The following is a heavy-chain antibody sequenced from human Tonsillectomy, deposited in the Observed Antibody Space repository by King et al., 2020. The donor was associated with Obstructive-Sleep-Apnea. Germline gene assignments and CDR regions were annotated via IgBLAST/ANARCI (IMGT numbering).Heavy chain of an antibody. CDR1: GFTFSSYA. CDR2: ISGSGGHT. V-gene: IGHV3-23*04. CDR3: AKIVQWLPFGTFDI. Sequence: VQLVESGGGLVQPGGSLRLSCAASGFTFSSYAMSWVRQAPGKGLEWVASISGSGGHTYYAESVKGRFTSSRDNSKNTLYLQMNSLRAEDTAVYYCAKIVQWLPFGTFDIWGQGTMVTVSS. D-gene: IGHD6-19*01. J-gene: IGHJ3*02.